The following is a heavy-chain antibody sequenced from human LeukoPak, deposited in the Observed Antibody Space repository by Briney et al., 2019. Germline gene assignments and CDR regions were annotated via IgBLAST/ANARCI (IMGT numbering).Heavy chain of an antibody. CDR3: ARGFSNTFGY. V-gene: IGHV4-39*07. CDR2: IYYSGST. CDR1: GGSISSSSYY. Sequence: SETLSLTCTVSGGSISSSSYYWGWIRQPPGKGLEWIGSIYYSGSTYYNPSLKSRVTISVDTSKNQFSLKLSSVTAADTAVYYCARGFSNTFGYWGQGTLVTVSS. J-gene: IGHJ4*02. D-gene: IGHD4-11*01.